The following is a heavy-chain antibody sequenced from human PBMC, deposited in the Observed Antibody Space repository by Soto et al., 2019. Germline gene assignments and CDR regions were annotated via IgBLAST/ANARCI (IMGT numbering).Heavy chain of an antibody. D-gene: IGHD4-17*01. Sequence: ASVKVSCKASGYTFTSYDINWVRQATGQGLEWMGWMNPNSGNTGHAQKFQGRVTMTRNTSISTAYMELSSLRSEDTAVYYCARARGVSVTPSRYYYYYMDVWGKGTTVTVS. CDR1: GYTFTSYD. J-gene: IGHJ6*03. V-gene: IGHV1-8*01. CDR3: ARARGVSVTPSRYYYYYMDV. CDR2: MNPNSGNT.